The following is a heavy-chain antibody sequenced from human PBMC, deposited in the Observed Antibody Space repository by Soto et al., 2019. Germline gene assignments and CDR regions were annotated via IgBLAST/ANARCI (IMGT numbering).Heavy chain of an antibody. Sequence: QVQLVESGGGVVQPGRSLRLSCAASGFTFSRFSMHWVRQAPGKGLAWVAVISYDGNNKHFAESVKGRFSISRDDSKNTVYLEMNNLRGDDSAVYYCARDHGMILSYYYYGMDVWGQGTTVTVSS. CDR1: GFTFSRFS. D-gene: IGHD1-1*01. CDR3: ARDHGMILSYYYYGMDV. V-gene: IGHV3-30-3*01. CDR2: ISYDGNNK. J-gene: IGHJ6*02.